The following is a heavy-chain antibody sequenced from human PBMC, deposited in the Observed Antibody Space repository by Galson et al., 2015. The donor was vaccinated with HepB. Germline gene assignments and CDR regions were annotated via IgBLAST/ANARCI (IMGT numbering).Heavy chain of an antibody. CDR1: GYTFTSYG. CDR2: ISAYNGNT. D-gene: IGHD3-10*01. J-gene: IGHJ4*02. V-gene: IGHV1-18*04. CDR3: ARVLLWFGEYKESDY. Sequence: SVKVSCKASGYTFTSYGISWVRQAPGQGLEWMGWISAYNGNTNYAQKLQGRVTMTTDTSTSTAYMELRSLRSDDTAVYYCARVLLWFGEYKESDYWGQGTLVTVSS.